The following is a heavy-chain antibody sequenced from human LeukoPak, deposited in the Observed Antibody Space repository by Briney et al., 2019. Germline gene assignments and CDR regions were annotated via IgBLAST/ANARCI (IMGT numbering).Heavy chain of an antibody. CDR1: GFTFSSYA. CDR3: AKHTMIVVVITTGDY. Sequence: GGSLRLSCAASGFTFSSYAMSWVRQAPGKGLEWVSAISGSGGSTYYADSVKGRFTISRDNSKSTLYLQMNSLRAEDTAVYYCAKHTMIVVVITTGDYWGQGTLVTVSS. CDR2: ISGSGGST. J-gene: IGHJ4*02. V-gene: IGHV3-23*01. D-gene: IGHD3-22*01.